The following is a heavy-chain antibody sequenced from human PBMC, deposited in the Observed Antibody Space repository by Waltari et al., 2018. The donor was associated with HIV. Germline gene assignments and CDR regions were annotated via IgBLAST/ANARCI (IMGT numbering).Heavy chain of an antibody. CDR3: ARGPLTTPRGYFDS. V-gene: IGHV1-8*01. CDR1: GYTFTSYD. J-gene: IGHJ4*02. Sequence: QVQLVQSGAEVKKPGASVKVSCKASGYTFTSYDINWVRQATGQGPEWMGWMNPNTGNTGYAQRFQGRVTMTRNTSISTAYMELSSLRSEDTAVYYCARGPLTTPRGYFDSWGQGTLVTVSS. CDR2: MNPNTGNT. D-gene: IGHD4-17*01.